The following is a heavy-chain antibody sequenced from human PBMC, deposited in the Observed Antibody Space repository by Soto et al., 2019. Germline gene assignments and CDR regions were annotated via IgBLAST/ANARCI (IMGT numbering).Heavy chain of an antibody. V-gene: IGHV4-34*01. CDR2: INHSGST. J-gene: IGHJ4*02. CDR3: ARTSGYYGSGSYYRPFDY. Sequence: SETLSLTCAVYGGSFSGYYWSWIRQPPGKGLEWIGEINHSGSTNYNPSLKSRVTISVDTSKNQFSLKLSSVTAADTAVYYCARTSGYYGSGSYYRPFDYWGQGTLVTVSS. D-gene: IGHD3-10*01. CDR1: GGSFSGYY.